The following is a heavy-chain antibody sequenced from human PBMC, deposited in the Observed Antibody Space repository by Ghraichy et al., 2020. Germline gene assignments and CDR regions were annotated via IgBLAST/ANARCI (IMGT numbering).Heavy chain of an antibody. J-gene: IGHJ6*02. CDR1: GFTFSSYW. V-gene: IGHV3-7*03. Sequence: GGSLRLSCAASGFTFSSYWMTWVRQAPGKGLEWVANIKQDGSEKYYVDSVKGRFTLSRDNAKNSLYLEMNSLRAEDTAMYYCARGRYYSGSGSKYYGMDVWGQGTTVTVCS. CDR2: IKQDGSEK. D-gene: IGHD3-10*01. CDR3: ARGRYYSGSGSKYYGMDV.